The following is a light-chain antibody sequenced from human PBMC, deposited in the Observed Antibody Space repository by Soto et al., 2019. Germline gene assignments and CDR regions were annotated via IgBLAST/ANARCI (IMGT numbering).Light chain of an antibody. CDR2: GIS. CDR3: QSYDSSLSAYV. CDR1: SSNIGAGYD. J-gene: IGLJ1*01. V-gene: IGLV1-40*01. Sequence: QSVLTQPPSVSGAPGQRVTISCTGSSSNIGAGYDVHWYQQLPGTAPKLLIYGISNRPSGVPDRFSGSKSGTSASLAITGLQAEDEADYYCQSYDSSLSAYVFGTGTKVTVL.